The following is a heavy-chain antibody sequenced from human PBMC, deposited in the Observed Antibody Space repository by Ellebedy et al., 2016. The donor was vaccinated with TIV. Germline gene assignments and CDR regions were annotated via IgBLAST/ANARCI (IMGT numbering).Heavy chain of an antibody. V-gene: IGHV3-23*01. Sequence: GGSLRLXCAASGFTFSSYAMSWVRQAPGKGLEWVSAISGSGGSTYYADSVKGRFTISRDNSKNTLYLQMNSLRAEDTAVYYCARDPPNHCSGGSCHYDYWGQGTLVTVSS. D-gene: IGHD2-15*01. J-gene: IGHJ4*02. CDR1: GFTFSSYA. CDR2: ISGSGGST. CDR3: ARDPPNHCSGGSCHYDY.